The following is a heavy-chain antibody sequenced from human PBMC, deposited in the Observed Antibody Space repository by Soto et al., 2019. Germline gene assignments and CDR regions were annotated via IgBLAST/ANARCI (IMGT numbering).Heavy chain of an antibody. CDR3: ATFTYSSSWKNWFDP. CDR1: GYTLTELS. V-gene: IGHV1-24*01. CDR2: FDPEDGET. D-gene: IGHD6-13*01. Sequence: ASGKVSCKVSGYTLTELSMHWVRQAPGKGLEWMGGFDPEDGETIYAQKFQGRVTMAEDTSTDTAYMELSSLRSEDTAVYYCATFTYSSSWKNWFDPWGQGTLVTVSS. J-gene: IGHJ5*02.